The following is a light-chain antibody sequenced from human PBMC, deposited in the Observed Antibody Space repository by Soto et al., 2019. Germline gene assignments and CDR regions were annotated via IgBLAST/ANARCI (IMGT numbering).Light chain of an antibody. Sequence: QSVLTQPASVSGSPGQSITISCTGTSSDVGGYNYVSWYQQHPGKAPKLIIYEVSNRPSGFSNRFSGSKSGNTASLTISGLQAEDEADYYCSSYTTSSTWVFGGGTKLTVL. CDR1: SSDVGGYNY. V-gene: IGLV2-14*01. CDR2: EVS. J-gene: IGLJ3*02. CDR3: SSYTTSSTWV.